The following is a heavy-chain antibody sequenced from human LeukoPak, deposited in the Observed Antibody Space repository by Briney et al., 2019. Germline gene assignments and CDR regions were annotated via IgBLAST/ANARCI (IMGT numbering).Heavy chain of an antibody. J-gene: IGHJ4*01. V-gene: IGHV1-2*02. CDR2: INPYNGYT. D-gene: IGHD2-21*01. CDR3: ARDYSLKDFDY. Sequence: ASVKVSCKSSGYTFTDHFIHGVPHAPGQGLEWVGEINPYNGYTKYAWRLQGRVTMTRDTSLSTAFMEVSRLTSDDTAAYHCARDYSLKDFDYWGHGNLVTVAP. CDR1: GYTFTDHF.